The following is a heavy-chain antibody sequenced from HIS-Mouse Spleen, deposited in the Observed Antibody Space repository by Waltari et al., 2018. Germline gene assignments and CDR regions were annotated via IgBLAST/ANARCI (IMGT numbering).Heavy chain of an antibody. V-gene: IGHV1-8*01. J-gene: IGHJ6*02. CDR3: ARGGIVLMVYAIRDYYGMDV. D-gene: IGHD2-8*01. CDR2: MNPNSGNT. Sequence: QVQLVQSGAEVKKPGASVKVSCKASGYTFTSYDINWVRLATGQGLEWMGWMNPNSGNTGYAQKFQGRVTMTRNTSISTAYMELSSLRSEDTAVYYCARGGIVLMVYAIRDYYGMDVWGQGTTVTVSS. CDR1: GYTFTSYD.